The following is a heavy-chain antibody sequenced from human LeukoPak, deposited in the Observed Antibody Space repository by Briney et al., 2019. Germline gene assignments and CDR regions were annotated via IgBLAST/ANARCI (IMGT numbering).Heavy chain of an antibody. CDR3: ASEGNYDSSGYSRYNYYHMDV. V-gene: IGHV1-69*05. J-gene: IGHJ6*03. CDR1: GGTFSSYS. D-gene: IGHD3-22*01. Sequence: GSSVKVSCKGSGGTFSSYSISWVRQAPGQGLEWMGGIIPAFGTAHYAQKFQGRVTFTTDESTTTAYMELRSLRSEDTAVYYCASEGNYDSSGYSRYNYYHMDVWGKGTAVTVSS. CDR2: IIPAFGTA.